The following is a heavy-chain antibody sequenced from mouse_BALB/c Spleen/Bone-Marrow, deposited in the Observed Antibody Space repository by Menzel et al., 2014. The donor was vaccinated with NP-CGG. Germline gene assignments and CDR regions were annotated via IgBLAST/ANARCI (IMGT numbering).Heavy chain of an antibody. J-gene: IGHJ4*01. CDR1: GYAFTRYN. Sequence: SGPELVKPGASVKVSCKASGYAFTRYNMYWVKQSHGKSLEWIGYIDPYSGGTNYNQKFKDKATLTVDKSSSTAYMHLNSLTSEDSAAYYCARELSRAMDYWGQGTSVTVSS. CDR2: IDPYSGGT. V-gene: IGHV1S135*01. CDR3: ARELSRAMDY. D-gene: IGHD2-12*01.